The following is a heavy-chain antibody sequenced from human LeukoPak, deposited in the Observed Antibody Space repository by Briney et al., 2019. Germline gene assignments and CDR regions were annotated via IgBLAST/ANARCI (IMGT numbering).Heavy chain of an antibody. CDR2: ISGSGGST. V-gene: IGHV3-23*01. Sequence: GGSLRLSCAASGFTFSSYAMSWVRQAPGKGLEWVSAISGSGGSTYYADSVKGRFTISRDNSKNTLYLQMNSLRAEDTAVYYCAKGPYDFWSGYHFQHWGQGTLVTVSS. CDR3: AKGPYDFWSGYHFQH. CDR1: GFTFSSYA. J-gene: IGHJ1*01. D-gene: IGHD3-3*01.